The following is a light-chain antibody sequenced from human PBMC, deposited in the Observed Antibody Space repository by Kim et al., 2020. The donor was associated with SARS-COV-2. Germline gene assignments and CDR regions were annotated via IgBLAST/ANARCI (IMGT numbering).Light chain of an antibody. J-gene: IGLJ3*02. CDR3: QSYDSSNLV. CDR2: EDN. V-gene: IGLV6-57*04. CDR1: NGSIASNY. Sequence: NFMLTQPHSVSESPGKTVTISCTRSNGSIASNYVQWYQQRPGSAPTTVIYEDNQRPSGVPDRFSGSIDSSSNSASLTISGLKTEDEADYYCQSYDSSNLVFGGGTQLTVL.